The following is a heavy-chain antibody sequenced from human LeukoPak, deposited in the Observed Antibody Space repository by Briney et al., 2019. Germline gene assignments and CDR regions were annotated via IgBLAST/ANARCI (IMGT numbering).Heavy chain of an antibody. CDR1: GGSFSGYY. CDR3: ARAKITIFGVVIIPPYFAY. Sequence: SETLSLTCAVYGGSFSGYYWSWIRQPPGKGLEWIGEINHSGSTNYNPSLKSRVTISVDTSKNQFSLKLSSVTAADTAVYYCARAKITIFGVVIIPPYFAYWGQGTLVTVSS. CDR2: INHSGST. D-gene: IGHD3-3*01. V-gene: IGHV4-34*01. J-gene: IGHJ4*02.